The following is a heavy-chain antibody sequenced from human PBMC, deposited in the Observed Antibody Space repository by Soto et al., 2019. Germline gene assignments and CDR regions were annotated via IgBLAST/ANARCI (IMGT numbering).Heavy chain of an antibody. CDR3: ATRPLLPGAP. CDR1: GFTFSSND. CDR2: IYSSGST. V-gene: IGHV3-53*01. Sequence: EVQLVESGGGLIQPGGSLRLSCAASGFTFSSNDMNWVRQAPGKGLEWVSLIYSSGSTSYADSVKGRFTISRDYSKNTLYLQMSSLRAEDTAVYYCATRPLLPGAPWGQATMVTVSS. D-gene: IGHD3-22*01. J-gene: IGHJ3*01.